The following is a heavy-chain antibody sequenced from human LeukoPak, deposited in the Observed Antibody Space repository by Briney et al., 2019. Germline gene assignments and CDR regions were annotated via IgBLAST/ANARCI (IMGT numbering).Heavy chain of an antibody. CDR2: INPRTGST. Sequence: GASVKVSCKASGYTFTSYYIFWVRQAPGQGLEWMGIINPRTGSTSYSQKFQGGVTMTRDMSTSTVYMELSSLRSEDTALYYCARGVHVRVYDSNPHYGHYWGQGTLVTVSS. V-gene: IGHV1-46*01. CDR3: ARGVHVRVYDSNPHYGHY. D-gene: IGHD3-22*01. J-gene: IGHJ4*02. CDR1: GYTFTSYY.